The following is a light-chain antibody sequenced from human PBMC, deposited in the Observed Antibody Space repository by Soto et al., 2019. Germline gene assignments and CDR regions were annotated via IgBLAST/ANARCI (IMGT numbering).Light chain of an antibody. CDR2: GTS. J-gene: IGKJ4*01. CDR3: QYYGSSVT. Sequence: EIVVTQSPGTLSLSPGERATLSCRASQSISNDHLAWYQQKPGQAPRLLIYGTSNRATGGIAYRFSGSGSGTDFTLTSSRLEPEDFSLYYCQYYGSSVTFAGGTKVEIK. CDR1: QSISNDH. V-gene: IGKV3-20*01.